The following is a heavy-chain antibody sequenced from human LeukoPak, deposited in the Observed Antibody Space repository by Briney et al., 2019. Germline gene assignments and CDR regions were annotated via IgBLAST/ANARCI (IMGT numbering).Heavy chain of an antibody. CDR1: GGSISSGGYS. V-gene: IGHV4-30-2*01. D-gene: IGHD2-2*01. Sequence: SETLSLTCAVPGGSISSGGYSWSWIRQPPGKGLEWIGYIYHSGSTYYNPSLKSRVTISVDRSKNQFSLKLSSVTAADTAVYYCARVGCSSTSCPFDPWGQGTLVTVSS. CDR2: IYHSGST. CDR3: ARVGCSSTSCPFDP. J-gene: IGHJ5*02.